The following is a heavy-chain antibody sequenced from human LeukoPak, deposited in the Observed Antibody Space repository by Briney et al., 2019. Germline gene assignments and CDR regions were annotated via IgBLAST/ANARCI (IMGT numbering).Heavy chain of an antibody. Sequence: PGGSLRLSCAASGFTFSNAWMSWVRQAPGKGLEWVAVISYDGSNKYYADSVKGRFTISRDNSKNTLYLQMNSLRAEDTAVYYCARGSVYYDSSGYYYIDYWGQGTLVTVSS. CDR1: GFTFSNAW. V-gene: IGHV3-30-3*01. CDR2: ISYDGSNK. CDR3: ARGSVYYDSSGYYYIDY. J-gene: IGHJ4*02. D-gene: IGHD3-22*01.